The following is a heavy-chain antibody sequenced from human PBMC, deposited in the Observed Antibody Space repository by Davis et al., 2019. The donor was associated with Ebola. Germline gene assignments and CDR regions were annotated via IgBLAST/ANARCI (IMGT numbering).Heavy chain of an antibody. CDR1: GFTFSSYA. V-gene: IGHV3-23*01. CDR3: AKKGVGSSSSFFSWVDV. D-gene: IGHD6-6*01. Sequence: GESLKISCAASGFTFSSYAMSWVRQAPGKALEWVSGISGSGGSTYYADSVKGRFTISRDNSKNTLYLQMNSLRAEDTAVYYCAKKGVGSSSSFFSWVDVWGQGTTVTVSS. J-gene: IGHJ6*02. CDR2: ISGSGGST.